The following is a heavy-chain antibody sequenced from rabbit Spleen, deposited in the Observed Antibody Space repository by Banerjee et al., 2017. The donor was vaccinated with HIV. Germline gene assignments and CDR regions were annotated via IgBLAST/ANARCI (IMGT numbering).Heavy chain of an antibody. J-gene: IGHJ4*01. CDR1: GFTLSSYY. CDR2: IDPIFRST. Sequence: HLKESGGGLVQPGGSLKLSCTASGFTLSSYYMNWVRQAPGKGLEWIGCIDPIFRSTAYASWVNGRFSLSSENSQNTLSLQMNSLTAADTATYFCARDAGDNGSRLWGPGTLVSVS. V-gene: IGHV1S7*01. D-gene: IGHD2-1*01. CDR3: ARDAGDNGSRL.